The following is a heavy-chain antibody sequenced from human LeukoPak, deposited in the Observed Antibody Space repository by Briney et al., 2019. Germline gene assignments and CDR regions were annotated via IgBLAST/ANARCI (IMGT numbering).Heavy chain of an antibody. CDR3: ARGRPPHDYGTLFDY. V-gene: IGHV4-59*01. Sequence: PSVTLSLTCTVSGGAITGYYWSWIRQPPGKGLEWIGYIYYSGSTNYNPSLKSRVTMSVDTSKKQFSLKLSSVTAADTAVYYCARGRPPHDYGTLFDYWGQGTLVTVSS. D-gene: IGHD4-17*01. CDR1: GGAITGYY. J-gene: IGHJ4*02. CDR2: IYYSGST.